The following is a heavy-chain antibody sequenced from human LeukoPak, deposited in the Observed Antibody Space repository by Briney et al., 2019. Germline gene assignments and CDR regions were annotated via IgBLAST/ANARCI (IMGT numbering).Heavy chain of an antibody. J-gene: IGHJ4*02. CDR2: IGNSGDA. CDR1: GFTFSSYA. D-gene: IGHD1-14*01. CDR3: AIKSRSSSPPIH. Sequence: GGSLRLSCAASGFTFSSYAMSWIRQAPGKGLEWVSGIGNSGDANYADSVKGRFTVSRGNSKNTLYLQMNSLRAEDTALYYCAIKSRSSSPPIHWDRGTLVTVSS. V-gene: IGHV3-23*01.